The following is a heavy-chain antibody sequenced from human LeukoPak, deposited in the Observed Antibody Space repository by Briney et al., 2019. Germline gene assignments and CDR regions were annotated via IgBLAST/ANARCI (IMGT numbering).Heavy chain of an antibody. V-gene: IGHV3-53*01. CDR1: GFSVSTNY. Sequence: GGSLRLSCAASGFSVSTNYMSWVRQAPGKGLEWVSVIYSGGSTYYADSVKGRFTISRDNSKNTLYLQMNSLRAEDTAVYYCARVRGSRGKYYFDYWGQGTLVTVSS. D-gene: IGHD3-10*01. CDR2: IYSGGST. J-gene: IGHJ4*02. CDR3: ARVRGSRGKYYFDY.